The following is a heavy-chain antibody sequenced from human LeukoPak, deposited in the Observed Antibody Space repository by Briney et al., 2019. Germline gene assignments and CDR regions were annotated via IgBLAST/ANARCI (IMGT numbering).Heavy chain of an antibody. CDR1: GFSFSTYA. Sequence: GGSLRLSCAASGFSFSTYAMSWVRQAPGKGLEWVSAISATGGSTYYADSVKGRFTISKDNSKNTLYLQINTLRAEDTAVYYCANRPLDYWGQGTLVTVSS. CDR3: ANRPLDY. V-gene: IGHV3-23*01. J-gene: IGHJ4*02. CDR2: ISATGGST.